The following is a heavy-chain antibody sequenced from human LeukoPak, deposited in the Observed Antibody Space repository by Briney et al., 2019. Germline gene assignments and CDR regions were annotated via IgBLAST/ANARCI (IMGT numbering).Heavy chain of an antibody. Sequence: SETLSLTCTVSGDSISNRNYYWGWIRQPPGKGLAWIGSIYYRGSSYYNPSLRSRVTIYVDTSKNQFSLKLSFVTAADTAVYYCARLGLVGPYISSAYYFDYWGQGALVTVSS. CDR2: IYYRGSS. CDR3: ARLGLVGPYISSAYYFDY. V-gene: IGHV4-39*01. CDR1: GDSISNRNYY. J-gene: IGHJ4*02. D-gene: IGHD6-6*01.